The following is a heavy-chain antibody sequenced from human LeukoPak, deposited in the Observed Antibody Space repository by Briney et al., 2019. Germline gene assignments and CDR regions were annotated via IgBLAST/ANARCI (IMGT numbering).Heavy chain of an antibody. CDR2: MNLNTGAT. CDR1: GHTFTGYY. Sequence: ASVKVSCKPSGHTFTGYYIHWVRQAPGQALEWMGWMNLNTGATAYAQNFQGRVAMSRDTSIDTAYMDLSSLTSDDTAVYYCARDRVGSGWPRPWYFEFWGQGTLVTVSS. V-gene: IGHV1-2*02. D-gene: IGHD6-19*01. J-gene: IGHJ4*02. CDR3: ARDRVGSGWPRPWYFEF.